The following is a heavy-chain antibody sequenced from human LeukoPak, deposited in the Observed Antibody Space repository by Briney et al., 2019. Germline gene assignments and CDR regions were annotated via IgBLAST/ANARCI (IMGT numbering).Heavy chain of an antibody. J-gene: IGHJ4*02. Sequence: PSETLSLTCTVSGGSISSYYWSWIRQPPGKGLEWIGYIYYRGSTNYNPSLKSRVTISVDTSKNQFSLKLSSVTAADTAVYYCAREDYYYDSSGYYNYWGQGTLVTVSS. CDR3: AREDYYYDSSGYYNY. V-gene: IGHV4-59*01. CDR2: IYYRGST. CDR1: GGSISSYY. D-gene: IGHD3-22*01.